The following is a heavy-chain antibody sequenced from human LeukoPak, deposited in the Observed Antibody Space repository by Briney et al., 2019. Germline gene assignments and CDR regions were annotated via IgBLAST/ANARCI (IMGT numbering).Heavy chain of an antibody. J-gene: IGHJ6*03. CDR3: ARGYYDYYYYMDV. CDR2: ISYDGSNK. D-gene: IGHD3-10*01. Sequence: GGSLRLSCAAPGFTFSSYAMHWVRQAPGKGLEWVEVISYDGSNKYYADSVKGRFTISRDNSKNTLYLQMNRLRAEDTAVYYYARGYYDYYYYMDVWGKGTTVTVSS. V-gene: IGHV3-30*01. CDR1: GFTFSSYA.